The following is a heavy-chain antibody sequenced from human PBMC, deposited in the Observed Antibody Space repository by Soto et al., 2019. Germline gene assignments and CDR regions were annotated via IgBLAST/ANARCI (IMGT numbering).Heavy chain of an antibody. CDR2: INAYNGNR. D-gene: IGHD2-15*01. CDR3: ARDRDRVADI. J-gene: IGHJ3*02. Sequence: QVHLVQSGPEVKKPGASVKVSCKASGYTFNTYGITWVRQAPGQGLEWMAWINAYNGNRIYAQNCQGRVTVTRDASTSAASMELMSPTADDTAVYFCARDRDRVADIWGLGTMVTVSS. CDR1: GYTFNTYG. V-gene: IGHV1-18*01.